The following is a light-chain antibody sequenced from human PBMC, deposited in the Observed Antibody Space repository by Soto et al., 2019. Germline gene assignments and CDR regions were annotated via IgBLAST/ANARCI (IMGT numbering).Light chain of an antibody. CDR2: DTS. V-gene: IGLV7-46*01. CDR1: TGAVTNGHF. J-gene: IGLJ2*01. Sequence: QAVVTQEPSLTVSPGGTVTLTCGSSTGAVTNGHFPYWFQQRPGQAPRTLIYDTSNKHSWTPARFSGSLLGGKAALTLSGAQPEDEAEYYCLLYYSGARLVFGGGTKVTVL. CDR3: LLYYSGARLV.